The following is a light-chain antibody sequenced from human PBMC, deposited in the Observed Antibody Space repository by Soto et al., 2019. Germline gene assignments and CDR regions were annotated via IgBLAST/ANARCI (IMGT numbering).Light chain of an antibody. CDR3: QQYISTLT. V-gene: IGKV3-15*01. Sequence: EIVMTQSPATLSVSPGERATLSCRASQSISNNLAWYQQKPGQAPRLLIYGASTRATGIPARFSGSGSGTYFALTICRLEPEDFAVYYCQQYISTLTFGGGGKVDIK. CDR1: QSISNN. J-gene: IGKJ4*01. CDR2: GAS.